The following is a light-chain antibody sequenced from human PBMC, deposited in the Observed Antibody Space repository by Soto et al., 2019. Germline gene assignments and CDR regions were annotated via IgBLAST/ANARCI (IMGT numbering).Light chain of an antibody. CDR3: HQYNERPSKT. J-gene: IGKJ5*01. Sequence: EIVLTQSPGTLSLSPGERATLSCRASQSISVTYLAWYQQKPGQAPRLLIYTTSIRATGIPARFSGSGSGTEFSLTITGLQSEDFAVYYCHQYNERPSKTVGQGTRREIK. CDR2: TTS. CDR1: QSISVTY. V-gene: IGKV3-15*01.